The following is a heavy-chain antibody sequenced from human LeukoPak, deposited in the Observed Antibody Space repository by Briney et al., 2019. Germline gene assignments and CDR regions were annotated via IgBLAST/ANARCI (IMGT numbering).Heavy chain of an antibody. CDR3: AKDLSGVLRFLEYYYMDV. D-gene: IGHD3-3*01. Sequence: GGSLRLSCAASRFSFSAYPMHWVRQAPGQGLEWVAFIRYDGSNKYYADSVKGRFTISRDNSKNTLYLQMNSLRAEDTAVYYCAKDLSGVLRFLEYYYMDVWGKGTTVTVSS. J-gene: IGHJ6*03. CDR2: IRYDGSNK. CDR1: RFSFSAYP. V-gene: IGHV3-30*02.